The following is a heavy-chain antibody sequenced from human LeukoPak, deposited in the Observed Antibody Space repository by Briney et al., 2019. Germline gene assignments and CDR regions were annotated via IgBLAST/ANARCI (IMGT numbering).Heavy chain of an antibody. CDR2: ISGPGGAT. D-gene: IGHD5-18*01. Sequence: GGSLRLSCAASGFTFSNYDMAWVRQAPGKGLEWVSVISGPGGATYYADSVEGRFTISRDNSKNTLYLQMNSLRAEDTAVYYCAKGHSYGRSCFDYWGQGTLVTVSS. CDR1: GFTFSNYD. J-gene: IGHJ4*02. CDR3: AKGHSYGRSCFDY. V-gene: IGHV3-23*01.